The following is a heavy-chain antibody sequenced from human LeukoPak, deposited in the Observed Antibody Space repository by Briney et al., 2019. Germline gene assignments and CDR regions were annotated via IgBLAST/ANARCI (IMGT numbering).Heavy chain of an antibody. CDR3: ARGRRVPAAMGNWFDP. Sequence: GGSLRLSCAASGFTFSGYWMSWVRQAPGKGLEWVANINQDGSEKYYVDSVKGRFTISRDNAKNPLYLQINSLRAEDTAVYYCARGRRVPAAMGNWFDPWGQGTLVTVSS. CDR2: INQDGSEK. D-gene: IGHD2-2*01. CDR1: GFTFSGYW. J-gene: IGHJ5*02. V-gene: IGHV3-7*01.